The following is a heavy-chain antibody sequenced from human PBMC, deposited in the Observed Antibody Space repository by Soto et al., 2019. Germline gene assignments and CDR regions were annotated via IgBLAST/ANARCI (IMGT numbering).Heavy chain of an antibody. CDR2: IYSGGST. D-gene: IGHD3-22*01. CDR3: TSRLYYYNRVAFDV. V-gene: IGHV3-53*01. CDR1: GFTVNSNY. Sequence: EVQLVESGGGLIQPGGSLRLSCAASGFTVNSNYMSWVRQAPGKGLEWVSVIYSGGSTYYADSVKGRFIISRDNSNNTVFLQMNSLRDEDTAIYYCTSRLYYYNRVAFDVWGQGTMVTVSS. J-gene: IGHJ3*01.